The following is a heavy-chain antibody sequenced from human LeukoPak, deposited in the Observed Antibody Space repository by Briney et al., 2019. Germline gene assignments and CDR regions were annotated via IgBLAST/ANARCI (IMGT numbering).Heavy chain of an antibody. CDR1: GGSISSGGYS. Sequence: PSQTLSLTCTVSGGSISSGGYSWRWIRQPPGKGLEWIGYIYHSGSTYYNLSLKSRVTISVDRSKNQFSLKLSSVTAADTAVYYCARGIEDTAMVEHWGQGTLVTVSS. V-gene: IGHV4-30-2*01. D-gene: IGHD5-18*01. CDR3: ARGIEDTAMVEH. CDR2: IYHSGST. J-gene: IGHJ5*02.